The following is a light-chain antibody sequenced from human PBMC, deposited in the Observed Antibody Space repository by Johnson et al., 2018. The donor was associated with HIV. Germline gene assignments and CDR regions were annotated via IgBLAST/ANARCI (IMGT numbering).Light chain of an antibody. V-gene: IGLV1-51*02. CDR1: SSNIGNNH. Sequence: QSLLTQPPSVSAAPGQKVTISCSGSSSNIGNNHVSWYQHFSGTAPKLLIYENNKRPSGIPDRFSGSKSGTSATLGITGLQTGDEADYYCGTWDNSLGVFFVFGTGIEVTVL. CDR2: ENN. J-gene: IGLJ1*01. CDR3: GTWDNSLGVFFV.